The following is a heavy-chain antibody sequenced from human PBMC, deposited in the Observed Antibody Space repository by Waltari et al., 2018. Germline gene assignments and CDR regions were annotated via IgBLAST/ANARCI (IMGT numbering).Heavy chain of an antibody. CDR3: ARSALGAAGPSNQGWYFDL. CDR2: ISSSSSTI. V-gene: IGHV3-48*01. J-gene: IGHJ2*01. CDR1: GFTFSSYS. D-gene: IGHD6-13*01. Sequence: EVQLVESGGGLVQPGGSLRLSCAASGFTFSSYSMNWVRQAPGKGLEWVSYISSSSSTIYYADSVKGRFTISRDNSKNTLYLQMNSLRAEDTAVYYCARSALGAAGPSNQGWYFDLWGRGTLVTVSS.